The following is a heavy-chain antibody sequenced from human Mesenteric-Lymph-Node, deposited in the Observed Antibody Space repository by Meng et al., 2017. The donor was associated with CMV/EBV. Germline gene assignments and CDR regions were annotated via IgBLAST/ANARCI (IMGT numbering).Heavy chain of an antibody. CDR1: GFIFSNYG. CDR3: AKDHRLYNIGSGDFES. V-gene: IGHV3-30*02. Sequence: GESLKISCAASGFIFSNYGMHWVRQAPGKGLEWVAFIRYDVSNELYADSVKGRFTISRDNSKNTMFLQMNSLRAEDTAVYYCAKDHRLYNIGSGDFESWGQGTQVTVSS. D-gene: IGHD1-1*01. J-gene: IGHJ4*02. CDR2: IRYDVSNE.